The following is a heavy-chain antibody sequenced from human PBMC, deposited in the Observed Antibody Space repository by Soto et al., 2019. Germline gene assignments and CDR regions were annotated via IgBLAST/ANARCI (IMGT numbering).Heavy chain of an antibody. CDR3: AKLSAGALNWFHX. J-gene: IGHJ5*02. CDR2: IYYSGST. D-gene: IGHD3-16*02. Sequence: SETLSLTCTVSVVSISNCYWSWIRQPPGEGLEWVWYIYYSGSTNYNPSLKSRVTISVDTSKKQFSLKLKSVTAADTAMYYCAKLSAGALNWFHXWGQATLVTVSX. CDR1: VVSISNCY. V-gene: IGHV4-59*01.